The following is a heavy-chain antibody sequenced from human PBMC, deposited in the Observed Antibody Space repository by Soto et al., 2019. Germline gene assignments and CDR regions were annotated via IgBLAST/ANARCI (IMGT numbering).Heavy chain of an antibody. Sequence: QVQLVESGGGVVQPGRSLRLSCTASGFTFSNYAIHWVRQAPGKGLEWVALISYDGRDEYYADSVKGRFTISRDNSKNTLYLQMNSLRAEDTGMFYCARAHIVVVVAASVPSGMDVWGQGTTVTVSS. J-gene: IGHJ6*02. D-gene: IGHD2-15*01. CDR1: GFTFSNYA. CDR2: ISYDGRDE. CDR3: ARAHIVVVVAASVPSGMDV. V-gene: IGHV3-30*04.